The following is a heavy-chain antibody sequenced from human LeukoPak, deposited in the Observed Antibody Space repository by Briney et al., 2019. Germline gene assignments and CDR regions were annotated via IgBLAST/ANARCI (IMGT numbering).Heavy chain of an antibody. CDR1: GFTFSNAW. Sequence: GGSLRLSCAASGFTFSNAWMSWVRQAPGKGLEWVGRIKSKTDGGTTDYAAPVKGRFTISRDDSKNTLYLQMNSLKTEDTAVYYCDGGGLHYYYYGMDVWGQGTTVTVSS. CDR2: IKSKTDGGTT. V-gene: IGHV3-15*01. D-gene: IGHD3-10*01. J-gene: IGHJ6*02. CDR3: DGGGLHYYYYGMDV.